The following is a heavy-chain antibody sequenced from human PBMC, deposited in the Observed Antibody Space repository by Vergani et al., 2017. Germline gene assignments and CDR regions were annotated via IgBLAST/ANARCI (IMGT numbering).Heavy chain of an antibody. J-gene: IGHJ4*02. Sequence: EVQLLESGGGLVQPGGSLRLSCAASGFTFSSYAMSWVRQAPGKGLEWVSAISGSGGSTYYADSVKGRFTISRDNSKNTLYLQMNSLRAEDTAVYYCASLVGWLSDFDYWGQGTLVTVSS. CDR3: ASLVGWLSDFDY. V-gene: IGHV3-23*01. D-gene: IGHD3-3*01. CDR1: GFTFSSYA. CDR2: ISGSGGST.